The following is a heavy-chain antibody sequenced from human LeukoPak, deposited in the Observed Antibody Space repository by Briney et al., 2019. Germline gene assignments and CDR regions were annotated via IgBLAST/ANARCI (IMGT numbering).Heavy chain of an antibody. J-gene: IGHJ5*02. CDR1: GYTFTGYY. CDR2: INPNSGGT. Sequence: GASVKVSCKASGYTFTGYYMHWVRQAPGQRLEWMGWINPNSGGTNYAQKFQGRVSMTRDTSISTAYMELSRLRSDDTAVYYCVRGTDYWFDPWGQGTLVTVSS. CDR3: VRGTDYWFDP. V-gene: IGHV1-2*02.